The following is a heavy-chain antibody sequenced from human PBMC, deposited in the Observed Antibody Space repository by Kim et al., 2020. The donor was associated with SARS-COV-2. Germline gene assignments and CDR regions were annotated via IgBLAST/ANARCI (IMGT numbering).Heavy chain of an antibody. CDR3: AKDFHTTSVWNGWSFYYGMDV. CDR1: GFTFSNYA. CDR2: IRATGGNT. V-gene: IGHV3-23*01. D-gene: IGHD1-1*01. J-gene: IGHJ6*02. Sequence: GGSLRLSCAASGFTFSNYAMTWVRQTPGRGLEWVSTIRATGGNTYYADSAKGRFNLSRDNSKNTLYLQMNSLRVEDTATYYCAKDFHTTSVWNGWSFYYGMDVWGQGTTVTVSS.